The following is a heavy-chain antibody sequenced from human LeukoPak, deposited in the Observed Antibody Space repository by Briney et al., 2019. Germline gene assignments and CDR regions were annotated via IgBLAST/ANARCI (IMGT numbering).Heavy chain of an antibody. CDR1: GFTFSSYE. D-gene: IGHD2-15*01. Sequence: PGGSLRLSCAASGFTFSSYEMNWDRQAPGKGLEWVSYISSSGSTIYYADSVKGQFTLSRDNAKNSLYLQMNSLRAEDTAVYYCARDCGGGSCYGPYDAFDIWGQGTMVTVSS. V-gene: IGHV3-48*03. CDR2: ISSSGSTI. J-gene: IGHJ3*02. CDR3: ARDCGGGSCYGPYDAFDI.